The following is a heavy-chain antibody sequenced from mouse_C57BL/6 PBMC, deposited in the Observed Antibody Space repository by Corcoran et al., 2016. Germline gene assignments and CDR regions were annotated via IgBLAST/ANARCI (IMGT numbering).Heavy chain of an antibody. Sequence: QIQLVQSGPELKKPGETVKISCKASGYTFTTYGMSWVKQAPGKGLKWMGWINTYSGVPTYADDFKGRFAFSLETSASTAYLQINNLKNEDTATYFCASPPYGSSYEGAYWGQGTLVTVSA. V-gene: IGHV9-3*01. J-gene: IGHJ3*01. D-gene: IGHD1-1*01. CDR3: ASPPYGSSYEGAY. CDR1: GYTFTTYG. CDR2: INTYSGVP.